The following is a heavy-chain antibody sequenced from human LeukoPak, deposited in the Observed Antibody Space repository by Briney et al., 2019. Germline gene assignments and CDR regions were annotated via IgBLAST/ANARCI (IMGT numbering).Heavy chain of an antibody. CDR2: ISYDGSNK. V-gene: IGHV3-30*18. J-gene: IGHJ4*02. CDR1: GFTFSSSG. CDR3: AKDYGSGSYSLDY. Sequence: GSLRLSCAASGFTFSSSGMHWVRQAPGKGLEWVAVISYDGSNKYYADSVKGRFTISRDNSKNTLYLQMNSLRADDTAVYYCAKDYGSGSYSLDYWGQGTLVTVSS. D-gene: IGHD3-10*01.